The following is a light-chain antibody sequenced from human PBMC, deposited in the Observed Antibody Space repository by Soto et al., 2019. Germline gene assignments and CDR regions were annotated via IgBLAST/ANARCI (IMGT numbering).Light chain of an antibody. CDR2: EVS. V-gene: IGLV2-8*01. CDR1: SSDVTYYNY. J-gene: IGLJ2*01. Sequence: QSALTQPPSASGSPGQSVTISCTGTSSDVTYYNYVSWYQQHPGKAPKLMIYEVSKRPSGVPDRFSGSKSASTASLTVSGLQAEDEADYYCSSYAGSNNLVVFGGGTKVTVL. CDR3: SSYAGSNNLVV.